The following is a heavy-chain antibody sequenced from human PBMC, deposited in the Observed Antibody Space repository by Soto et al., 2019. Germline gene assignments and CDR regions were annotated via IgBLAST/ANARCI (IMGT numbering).Heavy chain of an antibody. CDR2: MNPNSGNT. Sequence: QVQLVQSGAEVKKPGASVKVSCKASGYTFTSYDINWVRQATGQGLEWMGWMNPNSGNTGYAQKFLGRASMTRITSISTAYMELSSLRSEDTAVYYCARGPYSSSPKPRGNYHYYVGVWGKGTTVTVSS. CDR1: GYTFTSYD. J-gene: IGHJ6*03. CDR3: ARGPYSSSPKPRGNYHYYVGV. V-gene: IGHV1-8*01. D-gene: IGHD6-13*01.